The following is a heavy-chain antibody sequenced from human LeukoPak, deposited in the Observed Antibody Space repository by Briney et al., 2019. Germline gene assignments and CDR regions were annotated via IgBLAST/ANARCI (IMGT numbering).Heavy chain of an antibody. CDR3: AKSPNSGSYGMRGNAFDI. D-gene: IGHD1-26*01. CDR2: ISGSGGST. Sequence: HPGGSLRLSCAASGFTFDDYAMHWVRQAPGKGLEWVSGISGSGGSTYYADSVKGRFTISRDNSKNTLYLQMNSLRAEDTAVYYCAKSPNSGSYGMRGNAFDIWGQGTMVTVSS. CDR1: GFTFDDYA. J-gene: IGHJ3*02. V-gene: IGHV3-23*01.